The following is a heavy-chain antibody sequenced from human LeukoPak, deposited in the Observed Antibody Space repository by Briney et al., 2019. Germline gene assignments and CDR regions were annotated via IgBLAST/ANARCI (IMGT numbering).Heavy chain of an antibody. V-gene: IGHV4-39*07. J-gene: IGHJ6*03. CDR3: ARTAPIDIVVVPAAIFGYYYYYMDV. CDR1: GGSISSSSYY. Sequence: SETLSLTCTVSGGSISSSSYYWGWIRQPPGKGLEWIGEINLSGSTKYNPSLKSRVTISVDTSKNQFSLKLSSVTAADTAVYYCARTAPIDIVVVPAAIFGYYYYYMDVWGEGTTVTISS. CDR2: INLSGST. D-gene: IGHD2-2*01.